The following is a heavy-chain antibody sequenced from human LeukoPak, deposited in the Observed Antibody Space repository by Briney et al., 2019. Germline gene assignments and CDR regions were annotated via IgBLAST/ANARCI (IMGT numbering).Heavy chain of an antibody. D-gene: IGHD2-2*01. CDR1: GGSISSYY. CDR3: ARDEGYCSSTSWYDWFDP. CDR2: IYYSGST. Sequence: PSETLSLTCTVSGGSISSYYWSWIRQPPGKGLEWIGYIYYSGSTNYNPSLKSRVTISVDTSKNQFSLKLSSVTAADTAVYYCARDEGYCSSTSWYDWFDPWGQGTLVTVSS. J-gene: IGHJ5*02. V-gene: IGHV4-59*01.